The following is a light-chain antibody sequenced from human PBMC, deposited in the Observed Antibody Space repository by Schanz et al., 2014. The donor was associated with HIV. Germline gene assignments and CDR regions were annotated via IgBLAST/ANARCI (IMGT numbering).Light chain of an antibody. CDR1: SSDVGASNY. CDR3: SSYTSSTTWV. V-gene: IGLV2-14*01. J-gene: IGLJ3*02. Sequence: QSALTQPASVSGSPGQSITISCTGSSSDVGASNYVSWYQQHPGKAPKLMIYDVSNRPSGVSNRFSGSKSGNTASLTISGLQADDEADYYCSSYTSSTTWVFGGGTKLTVL. CDR2: DVS.